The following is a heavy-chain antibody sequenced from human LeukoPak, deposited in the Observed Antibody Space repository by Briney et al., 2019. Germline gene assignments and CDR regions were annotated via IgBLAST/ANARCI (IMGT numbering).Heavy chain of an antibody. J-gene: IGHJ4*02. D-gene: IGHD6-19*01. CDR1: GYTFTGYY. Sequence: ASVKVSCKASGYTFTGYYMHWVRQAPGQGLEWMGWINPNSGGTNYAQKFQGRVTMTRDTSISTAYMELSRLRSDDTAVYYCAREPSSGWYFDYWGQRTLVTVSS. CDR2: INPNSGGT. V-gene: IGHV1-2*02. CDR3: AREPSSGWYFDY.